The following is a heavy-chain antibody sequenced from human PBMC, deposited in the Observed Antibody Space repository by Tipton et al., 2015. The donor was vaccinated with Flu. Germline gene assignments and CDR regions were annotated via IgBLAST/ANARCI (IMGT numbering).Heavy chain of an antibody. J-gene: IGHJ6*02. CDR3: ARREGGSSWYVGYYYYGMDV. V-gene: IGHV4-34*01. Sequence: LRLSCAVYGGSFSGYYWSWIRQPPGKGLEWIGEINHSGSTNYNPSLKSRVTISVDTSKNQFSLKLSSVTAADTAVYYCARREGGSSWYVGYYYYGMDVWGQGTTVTVSS. D-gene: IGHD6-13*01. CDR1: GGSFSGYY. CDR2: INHSGST.